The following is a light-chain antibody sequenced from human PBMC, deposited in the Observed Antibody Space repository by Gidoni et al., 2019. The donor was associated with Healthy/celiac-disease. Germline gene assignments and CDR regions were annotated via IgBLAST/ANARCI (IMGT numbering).Light chain of an antibody. V-gene: IGKV1-39*01. CDR1: QSISSY. Sequence: IQMTQSPSSLSASVVDRVTITCWASQSISSYLNWYQQKPGKAPKLRIYAASSLQSVVPSMFSGSGSATFFTLTSCMLQAEYFATYCRQHSYSTLLTFGGXTKVEIK. CDR3: QHSYSTLLT. J-gene: IGKJ4*01. CDR2: AAS.